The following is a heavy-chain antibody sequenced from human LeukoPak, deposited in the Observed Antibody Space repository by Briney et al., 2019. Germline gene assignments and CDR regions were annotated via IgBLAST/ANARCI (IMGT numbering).Heavy chain of an antibody. CDR2: ISYEGGTQ. J-gene: IGHJ3*02. CDR3: ARAGPYDAFDI. Sequence: PGGSLRLSCAASGVTLSPYGMHWVRQAPGKGLEWVAVISYEGGTQHYADSVKGRFIISRDNPRNTLYLQMNILRTEDTAVYYCARAGPYDAFDIWGQGTMVTVSS. D-gene: IGHD1-14*01. CDR1: GVTLSPYG. V-gene: IGHV3-30*03.